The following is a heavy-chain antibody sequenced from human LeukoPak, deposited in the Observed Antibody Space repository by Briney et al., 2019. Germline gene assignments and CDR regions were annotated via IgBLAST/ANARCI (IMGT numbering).Heavy chain of an antibody. CDR2: INPNSGGT. V-gene: IGHV1-2*02. CDR3: ARGIVGTTTYYYYYYMDV. D-gene: IGHD1-26*01. CDR1: GYTFTGYY. Sequence: ASVKVSCKASGYTFTGYYMHWVRQAPGQGLEWMGWINPNSGGTNYAQKFQGRDTMTRDTSISTAYMELSRLRSEDTAVYYCARGIVGTTTYYYYYYMDVWGKGTTVTVSS. J-gene: IGHJ6*03.